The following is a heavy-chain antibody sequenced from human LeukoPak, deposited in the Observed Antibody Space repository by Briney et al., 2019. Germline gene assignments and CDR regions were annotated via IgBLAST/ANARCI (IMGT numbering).Heavy chain of an antibody. V-gene: IGHV3-30*18. J-gene: IGHJ3*02. CDR2: ISYDGSNK. CDR3: AKDAPVFNYGILTGANDAFDI. Sequence: PGRSLRLSCAASGFTFSSYGMHWVRQAPGKGLEWVAVISYDGSNKYYADSVKGRFTISRDNSKNTLYLQMNSLRAEDTAVYYCAKDAPVFNYGILTGANDAFDIWGQGTMVTVSS. CDR1: GFTFSSYG. D-gene: IGHD3-9*01.